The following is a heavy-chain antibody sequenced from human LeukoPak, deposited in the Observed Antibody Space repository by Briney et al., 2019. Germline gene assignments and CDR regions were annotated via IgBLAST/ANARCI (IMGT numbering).Heavy chain of an antibody. CDR1: GGSISSYY. V-gene: IGHV4-59*01. CDR2: MYYSGST. Sequence: SXTLSLTCTVSGGSISSYYWSWIRQPPGKGVEGMGYMYYSGSTNYNPSLKSRVTISVDTSKNQFSLKLSSVTAADTAVYYCARGSLEFDCWGQGTLVTVSS. CDR3: ARGSLEFDC. J-gene: IGHJ4*02.